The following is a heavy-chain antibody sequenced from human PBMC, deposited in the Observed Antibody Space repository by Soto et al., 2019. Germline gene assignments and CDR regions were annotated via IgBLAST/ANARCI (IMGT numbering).Heavy chain of an antibody. Sequence: GGSLRLSCAASGFTFRNYAMSWVRQALGKGLEWVSAISGSGGSTYYADSVKGRFTISRDNSKNTLYPQMNSLRAEDTAVYYCAKGITMIVVVIDYWGQGTLVTVSS. CDR1: GFTFRNYA. V-gene: IGHV3-23*01. CDR3: AKGITMIVVVIDY. J-gene: IGHJ4*02. CDR2: ISGSGGST. D-gene: IGHD3-22*01.